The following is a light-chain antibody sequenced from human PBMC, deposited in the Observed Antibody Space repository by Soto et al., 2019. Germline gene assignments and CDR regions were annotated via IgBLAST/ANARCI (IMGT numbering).Light chain of an antibody. CDR1: QSVRRE. CDR2: DAS. Sequence: ETVLTQSPATLALSPGESGTLSCRASQSVRRELAWYQQKPGQAPRLLIYDASNRATGIPARFSGSGSGTDFTLTISGLEPEGFAVYYCQQRADWPLTCGGGTKVEIK. CDR3: QQRADWPLT. J-gene: IGKJ4*01. V-gene: IGKV3-11*01.